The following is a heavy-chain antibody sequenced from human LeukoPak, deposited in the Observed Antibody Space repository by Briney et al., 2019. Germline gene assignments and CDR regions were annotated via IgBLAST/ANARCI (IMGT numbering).Heavy chain of an antibody. D-gene: IGHD3-22*01. Sequence: GGSLRLSCAASGFTFSNYGMHWVRQAPGKGLEWVAFIRYDGNNKYYADSVKGRFTISRDNAKKSLYLQMNSLRAEDTAVYYCAREKIHFDSSGDYFDYYFYMDVWGKGTTVTISS. V-gene: IGHV3-30*02. CDR3: AREKIHFDSSGDYFDYYFYMDV. CDR1: GFTFSNYG. CDR2: IRYDGNNK. J-gene: IGHJ6*03.